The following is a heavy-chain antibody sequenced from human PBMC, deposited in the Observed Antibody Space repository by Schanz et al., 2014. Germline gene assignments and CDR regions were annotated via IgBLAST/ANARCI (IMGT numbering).Heavy chain of an antibody. V-gene: IGHV1-18*01. J-gene: IGHJ2*01. D-gene: IGHD6-19*01. CDR3: AILSVAGRAHVNCWYFAL. CDR2: IIPILGIA. Sequence: QVQLVQSGAEVKKPGASVKVSCKASGYTFTSYGISWVRQAPGQGLEWMGRIIPILGIANYAQKFQGRVTMTTDTSTSTSFVELTSLRFDDTAVYYCAILSVAGRAHVNCWYFALWGRGTLVTVSS. CDR1: GYTFTSYG.